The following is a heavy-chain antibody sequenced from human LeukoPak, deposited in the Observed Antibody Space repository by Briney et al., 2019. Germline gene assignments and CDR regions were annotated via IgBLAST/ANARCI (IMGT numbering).Heavy chain of an antibody. J-gene: IGHJ4*02. V-gene: IGHV3-30-3*01. CDR2: ISYDGSNK. Sequence: GGSLRLSCAASGFTFSSYAMHWVRQAPGKGLEWVAVISYDGSNKYYADSVKGRFTISRDNSKNTLYLQMNSLRAEDTAVYYCARDSVPLIVATNLDHWGQGTLVTVSS. CDR3: ARDSVPLIVATNLDH. CDR1: GFTFSSYA. D-gene: IGHD5-12*01.